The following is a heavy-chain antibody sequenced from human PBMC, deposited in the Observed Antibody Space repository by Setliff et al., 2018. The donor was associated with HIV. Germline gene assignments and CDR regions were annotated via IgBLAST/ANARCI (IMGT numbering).Heavy chain of an antibody. Sequence: SETLSLTCTVSGGSISSHYWSWIRQPPGKGLEWIGSIYYSGNTNHNPSLKSRVTISADPSKNQFSLRLSSVTAADTAVYYCAREYYYGSGSSFDPWGQGTLVTVSS. CDR1: GGSISSHY. D-gene: IGHD3-10*01. J-gene: IGHJ5*02. CDR3: AREYYYGSGSSFDP. V-gene: IGHV4-59*11. CDR2: IYYSGNT.